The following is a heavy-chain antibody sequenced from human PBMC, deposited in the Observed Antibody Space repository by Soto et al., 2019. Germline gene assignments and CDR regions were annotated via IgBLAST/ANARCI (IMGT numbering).Heavy chain of an antibody. V-gene: IGHV5-10-1*01. CDR2: IDPSDSYT. CDR1: GYSFTSYW. Sequence: PGESLKISCKGSGYSFTSYWISWMRQMPGKGLEWMGRIDPSDSYTNYSPSFQGHVTISADKSISTAYLQWSSLKASDTAMYYCARLGCSSTSCYQVDYWGQGTLVTVSS. CDR3: ARLGCSSTSCYQVDY. D-gene: IGHD2-2*01. J-gene: IGHJ4*02.